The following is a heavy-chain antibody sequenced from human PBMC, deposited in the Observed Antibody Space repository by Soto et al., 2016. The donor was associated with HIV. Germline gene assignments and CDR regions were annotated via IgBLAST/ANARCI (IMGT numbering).Heavy chain of an antibody. J-gene: IGHJ1*01. Sequence: EVQLLESGGALVQPGGSLRLSCEGSGFTFSTYAMNWVRQAPGKGLEWVSSINAGGGRPYYADSVKGRFTISRDDSKNTVFLQMNSLRAEDTATYYCXKDSGSGSYVSLSFPRSLSKYWGQGXLVSVSS. V-gene: IGHV3-23*01. CDR3: XKDSGSGSYVSLSFPRSLSKY. CDR2: INAGGGRP. D-gene: IGHD3-16*01. CDR1: GFTFSTYA.